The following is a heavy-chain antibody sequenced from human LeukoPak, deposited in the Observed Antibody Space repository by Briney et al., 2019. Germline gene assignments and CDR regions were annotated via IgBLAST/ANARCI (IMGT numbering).Heavy chain of an antibody. CDR2: IYHSGST. D-gene: IGHD6-13*01. J-gene: IGHJ4*02. CDR1: GYSISSGYY. Sequence: ASETLSLTCTVSGYSISSGYYWGWIRQPPGKGLEWIGSIYHSGSTYYNPSLKSRVTISVDTSKNQFSLKLSSVTAADTAVYYCARPLYSSSWYPFDYWGQGTLVTVSS. V-gene: IGHV4-38-2*02. CDR3: ARPLYSSSWYPFDY.